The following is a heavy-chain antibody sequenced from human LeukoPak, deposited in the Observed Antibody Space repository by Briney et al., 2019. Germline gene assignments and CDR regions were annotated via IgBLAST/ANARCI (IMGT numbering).Heavy chain of an antibody. CDR3: AKDLAGSGSYSFDY. J-gene: IGHJ4*02. D-gene: IGHD1-26*01. CDR2: ISGSGGST. CDR1: GFTFSNYA. V-gene: IGHV3-23*01. Sequence: PGGSLTLSCAASGFTFSNYAMNWVRQAPGRGLEWVAAISGSGGSTYYADSVKGRFTISRDNSKNTLYLQMNSLRAEDTAVYYCAKDLAGSGSYSFDYWGQGTLVTVSS.